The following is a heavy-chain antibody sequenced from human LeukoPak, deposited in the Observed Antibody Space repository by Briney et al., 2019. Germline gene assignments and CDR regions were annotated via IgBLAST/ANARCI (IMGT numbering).Heavy chain of an antibody. CDR1: GFTFSSYG. CDR3: ARDRYSSGRQGFDY. J-gene: IGHJ4*02. D-gene: IGHD6-19*01. Sequence: GGSLRLSCAATGFTFSSYGMHWVRQAPGKGLEGVAVIWYDGSNKYYADSVKGRFTISRDNSKNTLYLQMNSLRAEDTAVYYCARDRYSSGRQGFDYWGQGTLVTVSS. CDR2: IWYDGSNK. V-gene: IGHV3-33*01.